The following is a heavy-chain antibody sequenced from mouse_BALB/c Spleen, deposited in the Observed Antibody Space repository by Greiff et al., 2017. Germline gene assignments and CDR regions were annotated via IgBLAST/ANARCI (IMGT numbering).Heavy chain of an antibody. V-gene: IGHV5-17*02. Sequence: EVKLVESGGGLVQPGGSRKLSCAASGFTFSSFGMHWVRQAPEKGLEWVAYISSGSSTIYYADTVKGRFTISRDNPKNTLFLQMTSLRSEDTAMYYGASSARANAMDYWGQGTSVTVSS. CDR2: ISSGSSTI. CDR3: ASSARANAMDY. J-gene: IGHJ4*01. CDR1: GFTFSSFG. D-gene: IGHD3-1*01.